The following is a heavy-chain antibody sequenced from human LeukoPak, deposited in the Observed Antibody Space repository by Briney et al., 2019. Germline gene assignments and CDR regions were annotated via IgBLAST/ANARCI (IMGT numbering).Heavy chain of an antibody. CDR3: ARDLTDYGMDV. CDR1: RFTFSSYS. Sequence: GGSLRLSCAASRFTFSSYSMNWVRQAPGKGLEWVSSISSSSSYIYYADSVKGRFTISRDNAKNSLYLQMNSLRAEDTAVYYCARDLTDYGMDVWGQGTTVTVSS. V-gene: IGHV3-21*01. D-gene: IGHD2-21*02. CDR2: ISSSSSYI. J-gene: IGHJ6*02.